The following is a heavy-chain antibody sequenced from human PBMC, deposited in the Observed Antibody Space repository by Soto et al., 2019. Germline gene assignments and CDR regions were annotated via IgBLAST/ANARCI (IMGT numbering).Heavy chain of an antibody. CDR1: GGTFSTSA. J-gene: IGHJ6*02. D-gene: IGHD2-15*01. V-gene: IGHV1-69*14. Sequence: QVQLVQSGAEVKKPGSSVMVSCQSSGGTFSTSAISWVRQAPGQGLEWVGGIIPVFGTTNYAQKFQGRVMITADRHTGRADTALSSLRSEDTAISYCARARCRGGDSSSYCFYCGMHVWGQGTTVTVSS. CDR2: IIPVFGTT. CDR3: ARARCRGGDSSSYCFYCGMHV.